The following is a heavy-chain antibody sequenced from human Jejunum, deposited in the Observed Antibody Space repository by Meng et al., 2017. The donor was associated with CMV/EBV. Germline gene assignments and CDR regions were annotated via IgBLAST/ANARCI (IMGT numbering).Heavy chain of an antibody. CDR1: SYA. Sequence: SYAVSWVRQAPGKGLEWVSGISGGDIGRYYADSVKGRFTISRDNSKNTVYLQMTSLRAEDTAVYYCAKHDHYDSSGYSVLGAFDVWGHGTMVTVSS. CDR3: AKHDHYDSSGYSVLGAFDV. CDR2: ISGGDIGR. D-gene: IGHD3-22*01. V-gene: IGHV3-23*01. J-gene: IGHJ3*01.